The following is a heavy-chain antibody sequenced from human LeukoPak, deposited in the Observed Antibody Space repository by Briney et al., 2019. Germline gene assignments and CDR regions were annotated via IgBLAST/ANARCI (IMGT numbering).Heavy chain of an antibody. CDR1: GFIFSSYW. V-gene: IGHV3-74*01. CDR3: AKDKSEVTTVTPVSLYYFDY. J-gene: IGHJ4*02. Sequence: GGSLRLSCAASGFIFSSYWMHWVRHAPGKGLAWVSRINTDGSSTSYADSVKGRFTISRDNSKNTLYLQMNSLRAEDTAVYYCAKDKSEVTTVTPVSLYYFDYWGQGTLVTVSS. D-gene: IGHD4-17*01. CDR2: INTDGSST.